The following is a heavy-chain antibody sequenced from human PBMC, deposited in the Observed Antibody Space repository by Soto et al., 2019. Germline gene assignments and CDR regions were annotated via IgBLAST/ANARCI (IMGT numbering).Heavy chain of an antibody. CDR1: GGSISSSTYY. J-gene: IGHJ4*02. V-gene: IGHV4-39*01. CDR3: ARRRDSYGSYYFDS. CDR2: IYYTGST. D-gene: IGHD5-18*01. Sequence: LSLTCTVSGGSISSSTYYWGWIRQPPGKGLEWIGSIYYTGSTYSNPSLKGRVTISVDTSKNQFSLKLSSVTAADTAVYYCARRRDSYGSYYFDSWGQGIQVTVSS.